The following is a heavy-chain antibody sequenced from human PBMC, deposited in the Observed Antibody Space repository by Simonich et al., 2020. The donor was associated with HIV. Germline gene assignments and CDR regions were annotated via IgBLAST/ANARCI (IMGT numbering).Heavy chain of an antibody. Sequence: QVQLQQWGAGLLKPSETLSLTCAVYGGSFSGNYWSWIRQPPGKGQEWNGEINHSGSTNSNPTLKSRVTISVDTSKNQFSLKLSSVTAADTAVYYCARRHPTTVTTPYFDYWGQGTLVTVSS. D-gene: IGHD4-17*01. CDR1: GGSFSGNY. J-gene: IGHJ4*02. CDR2: INHSGST. CDR3: ARRHPTTVTTPYFDY. V-gene: IGHV4-34*01.